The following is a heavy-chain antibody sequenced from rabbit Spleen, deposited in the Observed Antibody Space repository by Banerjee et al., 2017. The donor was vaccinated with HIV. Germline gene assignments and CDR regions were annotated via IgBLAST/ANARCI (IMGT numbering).Heavy chain of an antibody. Sequence: QLEESAGGLVQPGGSLKLSCKASGFTLSSYYMNWVRQAPGKGLEWIGYIDPVFGITYYANWVNGRFSISRENAQNTVFLQMTSLTAADTATYFCARDPAYASSSGYNIPNLWGQGTLVTVS. CDR2: IDPVFGIT. J-gene: IGHJ4*01. CDR1: GFTLSSYY. D-gene: IGHD1-1*01. CDR3: ARDPAYASSSGYNIPNL. V-gene: IGHV1S7*01.